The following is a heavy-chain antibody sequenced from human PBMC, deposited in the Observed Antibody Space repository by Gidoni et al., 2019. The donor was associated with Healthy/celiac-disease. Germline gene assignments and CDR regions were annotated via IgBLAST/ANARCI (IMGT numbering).Heavy chain of an antibody. Sequence: QVQLQESGPGLVKPSQTLSLTCTGSGGSISSGSYYWSWIRQPAGKGLEWIGRIYTSGSTNYNPSLKSRVTISVDTSKNQFSLKLISVTAADTAVYYCAWSSPGYGMDVWGQGTTVTVSS. V-gene: IGHV4-61*02. D-gene: IGHD1-26*01. CDR2: IYTSGST. J-gene: IGHJ6*02. CDR1: GGSISSGSYY. CDR3: AWSSPGYGMDV.